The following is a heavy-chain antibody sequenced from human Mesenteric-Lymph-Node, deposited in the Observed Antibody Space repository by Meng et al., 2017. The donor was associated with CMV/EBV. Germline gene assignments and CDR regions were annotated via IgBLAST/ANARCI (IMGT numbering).Heavy chain of an antibody. CDR3: ALQYCGGDCYSPYYYYGMDV. Sequence: GGSLRLSCAASGFIVSSNYMSWVRQAPGKGLEWVSVIYSGSNTFYADSVKGRFTISRDNSKNTLYLQMNSLRAEDTAVYYCALQYCGGDCYSPYYYYGMDVWGQGTTVTVSS. D-gene: IGHD2-21*01. V-gene: IGHV3-66*02. J-gene: IGHJ6*02. CDR1: GFIVSSNY. CDR2: IYSGSNT.